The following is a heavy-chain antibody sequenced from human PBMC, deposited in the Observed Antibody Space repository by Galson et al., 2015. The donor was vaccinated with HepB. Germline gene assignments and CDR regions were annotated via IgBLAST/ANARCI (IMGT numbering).Heavy chain of an antibody. J-gene: IGHJ4*02. CDR1: GFIFSNYW. CDR3: ARGVAVAKTFFDY. CDR2: INQDGSEK. Sequence: SLRLSCAASGFIFSNYWMSWVRQAPGKGLEWVANINQDGSEKNYVDSVKGRITISRDNAKNSLYLQMDSLRAEDTAVYYCARGVAVAKTFFDYWGQGTLVIVSS. V-gene: IGHV3-7*03. D-gene: IGHD6-19*01.